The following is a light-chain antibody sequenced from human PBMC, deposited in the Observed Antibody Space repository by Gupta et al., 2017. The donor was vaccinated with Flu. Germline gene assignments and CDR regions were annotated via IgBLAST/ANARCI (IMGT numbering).Light chain of an antibody. CDR1: QSLVHSNGNTY. CDR3: MQGTCWPYA. CDR2: KVS. Sequence: VTLGQPASISCRSSQSLVHSNGNTYLHWLQQRPGQSPRRLIYKVSNRDSGVPDRFSGSGSGTDFTLKSSRVEADDVGVYYCMQGTCWPYAFGQGTKLEI. V-gene: IGKV2-30*02. J-gene: IGKJ2*01.